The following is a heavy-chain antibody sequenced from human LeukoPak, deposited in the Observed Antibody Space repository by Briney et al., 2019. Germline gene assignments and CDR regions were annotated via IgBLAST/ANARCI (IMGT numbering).Heavy chain of an antibody. V-gene: IGHV3-21*01. D-gene: IGHD3-16*01. CDR2: ISSSSSYI. CDR3: ARGSTTSGGVHIFDF. Sequence: GGSLRLSCAASGFTFSSYSMNWVRQAPGKGLEWVSSISSSSSYIYYADSVKGRFTISRDNAKNSLYLQMNSLRDEDTAVYYCARGSTTSGGVHIFDFWGQGTLVTVSS. J-gene: IGHJ4*02. CDR1: GFTFSSYS.